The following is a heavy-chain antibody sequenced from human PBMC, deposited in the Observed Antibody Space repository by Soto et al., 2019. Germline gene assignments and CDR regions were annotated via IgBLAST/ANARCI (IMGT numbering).Heavy chain of an antibody. CDR1: GFTFSSYW. CDR2: INSDGSST. V-gene: IGHV3-74*01. Sequence: EVQLVESGGGLVQPGGSLRLSCAASGFTFSSYWMHWVRQAPGKGLVWVSRINSDGSSTSYADSVKGRFTSSRDNAKNTLYLQINRLRAEDTAVYYCARDGRVAGTFYYYYYGMDVWGQGTTVTVSS. D-gene: IGHD6-19*01. CDR3: ARDGRVAGTFYYYYYGMDV. J-gene: IGHJ6*02.